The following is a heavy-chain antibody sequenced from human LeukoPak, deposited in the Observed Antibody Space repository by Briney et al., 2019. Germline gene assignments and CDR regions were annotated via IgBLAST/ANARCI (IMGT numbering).Heavy chain of an antibody. Sequence: ASVKVSCRASGYTFSDYGFSWVRQAPGQRLEWMGWISADNSNTNYAQKFRGRVTMTTDSSATTVYMELSSLTSEDSAVYYCAAAYYYFYIDVWGTGTTVSVSS. CDR1: GYTFSDYG. V-gene: IGHV1-18*01. CDR3: AAAYYYFYIDV. J-gene: IGHJ6*03. CDR2: ISADNSNT. D-gene: IGHD6-25*01.